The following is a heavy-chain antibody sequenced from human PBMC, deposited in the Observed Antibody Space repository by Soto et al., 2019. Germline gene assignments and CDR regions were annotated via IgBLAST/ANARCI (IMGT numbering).Heavy chain of an antibody. J-gene: IGHJ5*02. CDR1: GFSFSSYE. CDR3: ANDFWSEYS. D-gene: IGHD3-3*01. Sequence: LRLSCAASGFSFSSYEMNWVRQAPGGGLEWVSYISGSSSMIYYADSVKGRFTISRDNAKNSLYLQMNSLRAEDTAVYYCANDFWSEYSWGQGTLVTVSS. V-gene: IGHV3-48*03. CDR2: ISGSSSMI.